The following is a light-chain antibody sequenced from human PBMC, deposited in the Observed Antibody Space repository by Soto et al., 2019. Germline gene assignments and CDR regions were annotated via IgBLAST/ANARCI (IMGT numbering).Light chain of an antibody. CDR1: SSKIGSNT. J-gene: IGLJ1*01. V-gene: IGLV1-44*01. CDR3: AAWDDSLNALYV. CDR2: NNN. Sequence: HSVLTQPPSASGTPGQRVTISCSGCSSKIGSNTVNWYQQVPGTAPKLLIYNNNQRPSGVPDRFSGSKSGTSASLAISGLQSEDEADYYCAAWDDSLNALYVFGTGTKVTVL.